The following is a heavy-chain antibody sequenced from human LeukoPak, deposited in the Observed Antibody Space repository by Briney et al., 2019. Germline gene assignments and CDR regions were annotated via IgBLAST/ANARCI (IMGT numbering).Heavy chain of an antibody. Sequence: ASVKVSCKASGYIFTGYYMHWVRQAPGQGLEWMGRINPNSGGTNYAQKFQGRVTMTRDTSISTAYMELSRLRSDDTAVYYCARFDYGSGTFDPWGQGTLVTVSS. CDR1: GYIFTGYY. CDR2: INPNSGGT. V-gene: IGHV1-2*06. CDR3: ARFDYGSGTFDP. J-gene: IGHJ5*02. D-gene: IGHD3-10*01.